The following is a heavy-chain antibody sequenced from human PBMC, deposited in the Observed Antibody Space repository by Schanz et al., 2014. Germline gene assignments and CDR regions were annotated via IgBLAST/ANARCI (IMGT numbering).Heavy chain of an antibody. CDR3: AKGSRSGSKVMDV. CDR2: IPWNGAAI. V-gene: IGHV3-9*02. Sequence: EVHVVESGGGLVQPVGSLRLSCTASGFNSDDYAMHWVRQAPGKGLEWVSNIPWNGAAIGYAGSVRGRFTISRDSAKNSLYLQMNSLRPEDTALYYCAKGSRSGSKVMDVWGKGTTVTVSS. D-gene: IGHD3-10*01. CDR1: GFNSDDYA. J-gene: IGHJ6*03.